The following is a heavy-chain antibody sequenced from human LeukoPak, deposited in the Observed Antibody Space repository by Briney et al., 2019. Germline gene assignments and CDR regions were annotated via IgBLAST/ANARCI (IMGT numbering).Heavy chain of an antibody. Sequence: SETLSLTCTVSGGSVSSGSHYWSWIRQPAGKGLEWIGYIYYSGSTNYNPSLKSRVTISVDTSNNQFSLKLSSVTAADTAVYYCARDRGSYNYYFDYWGQGALVTVSS. V-gene: IGHV4-61*01. CDR1: GGSVSSGSHY. D-gene: IGHD1-26*01. CDR3: ARDRGSYNYYFDY. J-gene: IGHJ4*02. CDR2: IYYSGST.